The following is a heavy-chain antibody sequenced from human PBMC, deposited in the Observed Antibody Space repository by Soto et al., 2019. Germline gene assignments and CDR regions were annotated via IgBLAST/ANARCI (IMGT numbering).Heavy chain of an antibody. Sequence: EVQLVESGGGLVKAGGSLRLFCTASGFTFRNYNMNWVRQAPGKGLEWVSSISTGVAYMFYADSVKGRFTISRDNAQNSLFLQIDSPRAEDTAVYYCARDIASPGGDYFDSWGQGTLVTVSS. V-gene: IGHV3-21*06. CDR1: GFTFRNYN. CDR2: ISTGVAYM. J-gene: IGHJ4*02. CDR3: ARDIASPGGDYFDS. D-gene: IGHD2-21*01.